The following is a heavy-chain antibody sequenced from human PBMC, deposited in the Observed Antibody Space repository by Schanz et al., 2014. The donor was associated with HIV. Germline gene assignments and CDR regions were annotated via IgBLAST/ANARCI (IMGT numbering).Heavy chain of an antibody. D-gene: IGHD3-10*01. CDR3: ARGASVAARGRFDP. CDR2: INPNSGAT. V-gene: IGHV1-18*01. Sequence: QVHLVQSGAEVKKSGASVKVSCKASGYSFSSYGLSWVRQAPGQGLEWMGWINPNSGATQYAQKFQDRVTMTREKSISTVYMGLTSLTPDDTAVYFCARGASVAARGRFDPWGQGTLIIVSS. CDR1: GYSFSSYG. J-gene: IGHJ5*02.